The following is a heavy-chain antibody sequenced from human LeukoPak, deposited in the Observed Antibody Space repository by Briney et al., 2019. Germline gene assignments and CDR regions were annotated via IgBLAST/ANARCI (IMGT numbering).Heavy chain of an antibody. J-gene: IGHJ4*02. CDR2: IYTSGST. D-gene: IGHD2-15*01. V-gene: IGHV4-61*02. CDR3: ARGLPRYYYFDY. Sequence: PSETLSLTWTVAGGSISSGSYYWSWIRQPAGKGLEWIGRIYTSGSTNYNPSLKSRVTISVDTSKNQFSLKLSSVTAADTAVYYCARGLPRYYYFDYWGQGTLVTVSS. CDR1: GGSISSGSYY.